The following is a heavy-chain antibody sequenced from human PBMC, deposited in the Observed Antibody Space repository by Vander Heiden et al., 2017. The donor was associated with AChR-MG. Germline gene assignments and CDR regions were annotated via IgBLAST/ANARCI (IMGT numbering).Heavy chain of an antibody. CDR1: GYTFTSHG. Sequence: QVQLVQSGAEVKKPGVSVKASCKASGYTFTSHGISWVRQAPGQGLEWVGWISAYNGNTNYAQKHQGRGTMTTDTSTSTAYMELRSLRSDDTAVYYCARLKPGIAARFGIAAALTWGWFDPWGQGTLVTVSS. D-gene: IGHD6-13*01. V-gene: IGHV1-18*01. CDR2: ISAYNGNT. CDR3: ARLKPGIAARFGIAAALTWGWFDP. J-gene: IGHJ5*02.